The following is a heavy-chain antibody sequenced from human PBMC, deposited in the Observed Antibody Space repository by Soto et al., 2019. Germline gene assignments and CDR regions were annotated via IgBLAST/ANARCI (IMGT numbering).Heavy chain of an antibody. J-gene: IGHJ5*02. CDR3: ATLRGLGDIVVVVARYNWFDP. D-gene: IGHD2-15*01. CDR2: ISAYNGET. V-gene: IGHV1-18*01. Sequence: ASLKVSCKASGYTFTSYGISWVRQAPGQGLEWMGWISAYNGETIYAQKFQGRVTMTEDTSTDTAYMELSSLRSEDTAVYYCATLRGLGDIVVVVARYNWFDPWGQGTLVTVSS. CDR1: GYTFTSYG.